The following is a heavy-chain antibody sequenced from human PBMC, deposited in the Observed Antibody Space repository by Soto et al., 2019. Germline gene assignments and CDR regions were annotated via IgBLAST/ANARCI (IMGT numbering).Heavy chain of an antibody. J-gene: IGHJ6*01. CDR2: ISYDGHNK. CDR1: GFTFTTFG. V-gene: IGHV3-30*18. Sequence: QVQLVESGGGVVQPGGSLRLSCTASGFTFTTFGIHWVRQAPGKGLEWVALISYDGHNKYYSDSVKGRFTISRDNYKNTLSLQMNSLRAEDTAVYYCAKDLQAYGDYNYYYYGMVVW. D-gene: IGHD4-17*01. CDR3: AKDLQAYGDYNYYYYGMVV.